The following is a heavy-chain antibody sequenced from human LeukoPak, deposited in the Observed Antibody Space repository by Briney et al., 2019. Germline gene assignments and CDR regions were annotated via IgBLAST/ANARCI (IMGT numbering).Heavy chain of an antibody. CDR2: ISGSGGNT. J-gene: IGHJ4*02. V-gene: IGHV3-23*01. CDR1: GFTFSSYA. Sequence: PGGSLRLSCAASGFTFSSYAVSWVRQAPGKGLEWVSAISGSGGNTYYADSVKGRFTISRDNSKNTLYLQMNSLRAEDTAVYYCAKGSGYYDSSGSTLYYFDYWGQGTLVTVSS. D-gene: IGHD3-22*01. CDR3: AKGSGYYDSSGSTLYYFDY.